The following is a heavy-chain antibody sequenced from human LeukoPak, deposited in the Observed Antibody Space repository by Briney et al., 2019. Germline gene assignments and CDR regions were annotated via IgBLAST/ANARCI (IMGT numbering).Heavy chain of an antibody. J-gene: IGHJ4*02. CDR2: IYPGDSDT. V-gene: IGHV5-51*01. D-gene: IGHD1-26*01. CDR3: ARQVVGADRAFDY. CDR1: GYSFASFW. Sequence: GESLKISCKGSGYSFASFWIGWVRQMPGKGLEWMGIIYPGDSDTRYSPSFQGQVTISADKSISTAYLQWSSLKASDTAMYYCARQVVGADRAFDYWGQGTLVTVSS.